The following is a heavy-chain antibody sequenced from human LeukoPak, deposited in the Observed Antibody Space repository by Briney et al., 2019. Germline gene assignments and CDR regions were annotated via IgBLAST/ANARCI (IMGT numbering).Heavy chain of an antibody. CDR1: GYTFTSYG. Sequence: ASVKVSCKASGYTFTSYGISWVRQAPGQGLEWMGWISAYNGDTNYAQKLQGRVTMTTDTSTSTAYMELRSLRSDDAAVYYCARGDFNYNWFDPWGQGTLVTVSS. J-gene: IGHJ5*02. CDR2: ISAYNGDT. D-gene: IGHD3-3*01. V-gene: IGHV1-18*01. CDR3: ARGDFNYNWFDP.